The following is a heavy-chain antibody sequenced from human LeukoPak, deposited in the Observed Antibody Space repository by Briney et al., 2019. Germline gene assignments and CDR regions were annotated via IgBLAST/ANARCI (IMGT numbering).Heavy chain of an antibody. V-gene: IGHV4-59*01. Sequence: SETLSLTCTVSGGSISSYYWSWIRQPPGKGLEWIGYIYYSGSTNYNPSLKSRVTISVDTSKNQFSLKLSSVTAADTAVYYCASSFYWGATHSFDYWGQGTLVTVSS. CDR3: ASSFYWGATHSFDY. CDR1: GGSISSYY. CDR2: IYYSGST. D-gene: IGHD2-8*02. J-gene: IGHJ4*02.